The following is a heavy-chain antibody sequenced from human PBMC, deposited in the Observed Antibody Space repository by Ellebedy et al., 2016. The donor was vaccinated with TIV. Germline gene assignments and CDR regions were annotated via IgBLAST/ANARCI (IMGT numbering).Heavy chain of an antibody. Sequence: SETLSLXXQIDVVSFSGYSWAWVRQPPGKGLEWIGDITHRGVTKYASSLRGRVTISLDTSKRQFSLDISSVTATDTAVFYCASDLTVYGGKPYGMNVWGQGTTVTVSS. CDR1: VVSFSGYS. J-gene: IGHJ6*02. D-gene: IGHD4-23*01. CDR3: ASDLTVYGGKPYGMNV. V-gene: IGHV4-34*01. CDR2: ITHRGVT.